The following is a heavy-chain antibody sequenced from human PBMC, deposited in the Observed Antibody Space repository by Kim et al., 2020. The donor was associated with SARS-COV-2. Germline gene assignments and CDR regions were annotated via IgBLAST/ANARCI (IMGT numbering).Heavy chain of an antibody. D-gene: IGHD1-26*01. CDR3: AKGHTETIGGIDY. V-gene: IGHV3-23*01. CDR1: GFTFSNYA. J-gene: IGHJ4*02. CDR2: ISDSGRST. Sequence: GGSLRLSCAASGFTFSNYAMSWVRQAPGMRLVWVSFISDSGRSTYYADSVKGRFTFSRDNSKNTLYLQMNSLRAEDTALYYCAKGHTETIGGIDYWGQGTLVTVSS.